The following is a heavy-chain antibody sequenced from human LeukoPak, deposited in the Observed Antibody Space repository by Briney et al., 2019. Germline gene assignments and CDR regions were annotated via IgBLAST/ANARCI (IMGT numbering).Heavy chain of an antibody. Sequence: SETLSLTCTVSGGSISSYYWSWIRQPPGKGLEWIGYIYYSGSTNYNPSLKSRVTISVDTSKNQFSLKLSSVTAADTAVYYCARHEWYFDFWSGYYSPFDPWGQGTLVTVYS. CDR3: ARHEWYFDFWSGYYSPFDP. CDR2: IYYSGST. V-gene: IGHV4-59*08. J-gene: IGHJ5*02. CDR1: GGSISSYY. D-gene: IGHD3-3*01.